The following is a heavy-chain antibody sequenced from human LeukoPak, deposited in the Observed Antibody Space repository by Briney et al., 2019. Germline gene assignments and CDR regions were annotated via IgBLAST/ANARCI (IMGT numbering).Heavy chain of an antibody. V-gene: IGHV4-4*02. CDR2: IYHSGST. D-gene: IGHD3-10*01. CDR3: ARGVITMVRGVIIAWFDP. J-gene: IGHJ5*02. CDR1: GGSFSSSNW. Sequence: PSGTLSLTCAVSGGSFSSSNWWSWVRQPPGKGLEWIREIYHSGSTNYNPSLKSRVTISVDKSKNQFSLKLSSVTAADTAVYYCARGVITMVRGVIIAWFDPWGQGTLVTVSS.